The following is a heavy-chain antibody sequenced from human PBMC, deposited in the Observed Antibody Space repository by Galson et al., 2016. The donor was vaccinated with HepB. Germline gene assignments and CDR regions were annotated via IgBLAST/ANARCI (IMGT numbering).Heavy chain of an antibody. V-gene: IGHV3-30*03. J-gene: IGHJ6*02. CDR3: AREVHSDDFWSGYTLSYYGMDV. CDR2: MSYDGSTK. CDR1: GFTVSSYG. Sequence: SLRLSCAASGFTVSSYGVHWVRQTPGKRLEWMAVMSYDGSTKKYADSVKGRFTISRDNSKSTVYLQMNRLRPEDTAVYYCAREVHSDDFWSGYTLSYYGMDVWGQGTAVTVPS. D-gene: IGHD3-3*01.